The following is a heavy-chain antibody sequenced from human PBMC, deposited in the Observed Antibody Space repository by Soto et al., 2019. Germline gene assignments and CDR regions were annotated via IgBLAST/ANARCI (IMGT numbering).Heavy chain of an antibody. CDR2: IDPSDSYT. D-gene: IGHD6-19*01. CDR3: AAAAYSSGLRMYGMDV. J-gene: IGHJ6*02. CDR1: GYSFTSYW. V-gene: IGHV5-10-1*01. Sequence: PGASLKISCKGSGYSFTSYWISWVRQMPGKGLEWMGRIDPSDSYTNYSPSFQGHVTISADKSISTAYLQWSSLKASDTAMYYCAAAAYSSGLRMYGMDVWGQGTTVTVSS.